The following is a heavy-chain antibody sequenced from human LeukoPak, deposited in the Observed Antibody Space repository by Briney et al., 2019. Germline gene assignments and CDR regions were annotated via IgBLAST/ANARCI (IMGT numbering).Heavy chain of an antibody. Sequence: GASVKVSCKASGYTFTSYGISWVRQAPGQGLEWMGWISAYNGNTNYAQKLQGRVTMTTDTSTSTAYMELRSLGSDDTAVYYCARAPWYYDSSGYYPSYYYYYMDVWGKGTTVTVSS. V-gene: IGHV1-18*01. D-gene: IGHD3-22*01. CDR1: GYTFTSYG. CDR3: ARAPWYYDSSGYYPSYYYYYMDV. CDR2: ISAYNGNT. J-gene: IGHJ6*03.